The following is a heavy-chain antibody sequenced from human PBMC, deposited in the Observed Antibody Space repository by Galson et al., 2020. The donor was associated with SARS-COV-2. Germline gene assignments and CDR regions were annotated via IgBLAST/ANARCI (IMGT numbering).Heavy chain of an antibody. Sequence: ALVKVPCKASGYTFTSYGISWVRQAPGQGLEWMGWISAYNGNTNYAQKLQGRVTMTTDTSTSTAYMELRSLRSDDTAVYYCASAFYYDSSGYYYDYWGQGTLVTVSS. CDR2: ISAYNGNT. V-gene: IGHV1-18*01. CDR3: ASAFYYDSSGYYYDY. J-gene: IGHJ4*02. D-gene: IGHD3-22*01. CDR1: GYTFTSYG.